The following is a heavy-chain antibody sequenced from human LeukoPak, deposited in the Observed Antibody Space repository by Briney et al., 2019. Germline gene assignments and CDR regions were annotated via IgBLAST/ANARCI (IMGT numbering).Heavy chain of an antibody. CDR2: ISSSSSTI. V-gene: IGHV3-48*02. CDR3: AGGDPLYNWFDP. D-gene: IGHD2-21*02. J-gene: IGHJ5*02. Sequence: WGSLRLSCAASGFTFSSYSMNWVRQAPGKGLEWVSYISSSSSTIYYADSVKGRFTISRDNAKNSLYLQMNSLRDEATAVYYCAGGDPLYNWFDPWGQGTLVTVSS. CDR1: GFTFSSYS.